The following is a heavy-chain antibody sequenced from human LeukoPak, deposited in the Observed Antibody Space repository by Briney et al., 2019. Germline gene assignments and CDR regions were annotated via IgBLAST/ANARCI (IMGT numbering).Heavy chain of an antibody. J-gene: IGHJ4*02. CDR3: AAAGTYYYDSSGYYPGN. Sequence: GGSLRLSCAASGFIFSSYSMHWVRQAPGKGLEWVAVIWSDGSKKYYVDSVKGRFTISRDNSKNTLYLQMNSLRAEDTAVYYCAAAGTYYYDSSGYYPGNWGQGTLVTVSS. D-gene: IGHD3-22*01. V-gene: IGHV3-33*01. CDR2: IWSDGSKK. CDR1: GFIFSSYS.